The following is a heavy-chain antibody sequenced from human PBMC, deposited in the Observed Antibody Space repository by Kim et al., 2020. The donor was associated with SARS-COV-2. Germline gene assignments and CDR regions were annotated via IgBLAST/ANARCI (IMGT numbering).Heavy chain of an antibody. CDR3: ARDRYYGSGNYYNAYWYFDL. CDR1: GYSFTSYG. Sequence: ASVKVSCKASGYSFTSYGISWVRQAPGQGLEWMGWISAYNGNTKYAQKLQGRVTMTTDTSTSTAYMELRSLRSDDTAVFYCARDRYYGSGNYYNAYWYFDLWGRGTLVTASS. D-gene: IGHD3-10*01. V-gene: IGHV1-18*01. CDR2: ISAYNGNT. J-gene: IGHJ2*01.